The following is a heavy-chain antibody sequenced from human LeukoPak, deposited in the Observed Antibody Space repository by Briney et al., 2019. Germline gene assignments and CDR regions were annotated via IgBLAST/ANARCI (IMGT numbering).Heavy chain of an antibody. D-gene: IGHD3-3*01. CDR3: ARDQAEEWLLYLYFDH. V-gene: IGHV3-21*01. Sequence: GGSLRLSCAASGFTFSSYWMSWVRQSPGKGLEWVSSISSSGTYTYFADSPRGRVSISRDNARNSLYLQMDSLSAEDTAVYYCARDQAEEWLLYLYFDHWGQGTLVTVSS. CDR1: GFTFSSYW. CDR2: ISSSGTYT. J-gene: IGHJ4*02.